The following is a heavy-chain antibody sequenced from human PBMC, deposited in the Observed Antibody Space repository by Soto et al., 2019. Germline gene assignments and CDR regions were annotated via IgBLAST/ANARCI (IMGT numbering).Heavy chain of an antibody. CDR1: GFTFTNYE. Sequence: GGSLRLSCAASGFTFTNYEMSWVRQAPGKGLEWVSYINRGGTSIKYAESVNGRFTISRDNARNSLYLKMNRMRDEDTAVYYCARENYGDDFDFWGQGALVTVSS. D-gene: IGHD1-7*01. V-gene: IGHV3-48*03. CDR3: ARENYGDDFDF. J-gene: IGHJ4*02. CDR2: INRGGTSI.